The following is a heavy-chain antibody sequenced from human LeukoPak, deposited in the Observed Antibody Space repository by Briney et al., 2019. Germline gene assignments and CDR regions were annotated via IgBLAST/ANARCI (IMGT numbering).Heavy chain of an antibody. D-gene: IGHD5-24*01. CDR2: IYYSGST. J-gene: IGHJ6*03. Sequence: SETLSLTCTVSGGSISSYYWSWIRQPPGKGLEWIGYIYYSGSTNYNPSLKSRVTISVDTSKNQFSLKLSSVTAADTAVYYCARGVGYNLTPYYRQDYYYYMDVWGKGTTVTVSS. CDR3: ARGVGYNLTPYYRQDYYYYMDV. CDR1: GGSISSYY. V-gene: IGHV4-59*01.